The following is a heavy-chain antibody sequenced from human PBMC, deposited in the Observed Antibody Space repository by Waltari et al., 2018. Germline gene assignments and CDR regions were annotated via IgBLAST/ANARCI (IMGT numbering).Heavy chain of an antibody. CDR3: AKDSSSSFDY. CDR2: ISWNSGSI. V-gene: IGHV3-9*01. Sequence: EVQLVESGVGLVQPGRSLRLSCAASGFPFDDYAMHWVRQAPGKGLEWVSGISWNSGSIGYADSVKGRFTISRDNAKNSLYLQMNSLRAEDTALYYCAKDSSSSFDYWGQGTLVTVSS. J-gene: IGHJ4*02. D-gene: IGHD6-13*01. CDR1: GFPFDDYA.